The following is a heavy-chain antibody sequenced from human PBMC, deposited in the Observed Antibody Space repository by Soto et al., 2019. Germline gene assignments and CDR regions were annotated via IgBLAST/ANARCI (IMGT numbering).Heavy chain of an antibody. D-gene: IGHD3-3*01. Sequence: PGWSLRLSCASYVFTFISYWMSWVRQAPGKGLEWVANIKQDGSEKYYVDSVKGRFTISRDNAKNSLYLQMNSLRAEDTAVYYCARGFYPDYWGQGTLVTVSS. CDR3: ARGFYPDY. J-gene: IGHJ4*02. CDR1: VFTFISYW. V-gene: IGHV3-7*03. CDR2: IKQDGSEK.